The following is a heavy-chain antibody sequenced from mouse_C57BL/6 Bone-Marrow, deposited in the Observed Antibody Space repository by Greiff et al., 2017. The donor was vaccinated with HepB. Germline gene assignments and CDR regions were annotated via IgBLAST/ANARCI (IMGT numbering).Heavy chain of an antibody. D-gene: IGHD2-3*01. CDR2: IYPRSGNT. V-gene: IGHV1-81*01. CDR3: ARRDGYYGGFAY. Sequence: VQLQQSGAELARPGASVKLSCKASGYTFTSYGISWVKQRTGQGLEWIGEIYPRSGNTYYNEKFKGKATLTADKSSSTAYMELRSLTSEDSAVYFCARRDGYYGGFAYWGQGTLVTVSA. J-gene: IGHJ3*01. CDR1: GYTFTSYG.